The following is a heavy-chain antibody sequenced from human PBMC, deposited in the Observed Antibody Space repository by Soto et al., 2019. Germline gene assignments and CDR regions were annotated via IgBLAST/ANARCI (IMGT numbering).Heavy chain of an antibody. V-gene: IGHV3-30*18. CDR3: AKDGRRGGYCSGGSCYPEDYYYYGMDV. D-gene: IGHD2-15*01. CDR2: ISYDGSNK. J-gene: IGHJ6*02. Sequence: GGSLRLSCAASGFTFSSYGMHWVRQAPGKGLEWVAVISYDGSNKYYADSVKGRFTISRDNSKNTLYLQMNSLRAEDTAVYYCAKDGRRGGYCSGGSCYPEDYYYYGMDVWGQGTTVTVSS. CDR1: GFTFSSYG.